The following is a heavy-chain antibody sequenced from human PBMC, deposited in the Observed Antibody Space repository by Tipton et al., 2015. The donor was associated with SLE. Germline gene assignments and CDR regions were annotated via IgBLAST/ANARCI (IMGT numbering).Heavy chain of an antibody. CDR1: GFTFSSYA. J-gene: IGHJ4*02. CDR3: AREIVGGWYGGHFDY. D-gene: IGHD6-19*01. Sequence: SLRLSCAASGFTFSSYAMHWVRQAPGKGLEWVAVISYDGSNKYYADSVKGRFTISRDNSKNTLYLQMNSLRAEDTAVYYCAREIVGGWYGGHFDYWGQGTLVTVSS. CDR2: ISYDGSNK. V-gene: IGHV3-30-3*01.